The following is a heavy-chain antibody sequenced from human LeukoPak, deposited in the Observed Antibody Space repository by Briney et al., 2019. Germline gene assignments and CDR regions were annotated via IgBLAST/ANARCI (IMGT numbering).Heavy chain of an antibody. CDR3: ARADDFWSGSAFDI. CDR2: IYTSGST. Sequence: SQTLSLTCTASGGSISSYYWTWIRQPAGKGLEWIGRIYTSGSTNYNPSLKSRVTMSVDTSKKQFSLKLSSVTAADTAVYYCARADDFWSGSAFDIWGQGTMVTVSS. D-gene: IGHD3-3*01. CDR1: GGSISSYY. V-gene: IGHV4-4*07. J-gene: IGHJ3*02.